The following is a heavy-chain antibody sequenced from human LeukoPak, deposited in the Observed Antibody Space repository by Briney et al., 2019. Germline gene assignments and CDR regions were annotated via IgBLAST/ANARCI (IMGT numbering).Heavy chain of an antibody. CDR1: GGSISSDY. J-gene: IGHJ4*02. CDR2: IYNSGSN. CDR3: ATRGY. V-gene: IGHV4-59*08. D-gene: IGHD3-10*01. Sequence: SETLSLTCTVSGGSISSDYWQWIRQPPGKGLEWIGYIYNSGSNNYNPSLRSRVTIPIDTSKNQFSLKLTSVTAADTAVYYCATRGYWGQGTLVTVSS.